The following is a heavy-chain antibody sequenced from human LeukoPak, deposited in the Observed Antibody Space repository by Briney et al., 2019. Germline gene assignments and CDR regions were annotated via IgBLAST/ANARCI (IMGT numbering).Heavy chain of an antibody. D-gene: IGHD6-19*01. CDR1: GFTFSDYA. J-gene: IGHJ4*02. Sequence: GGSLRLSCAASGFTFSDYAMRWVRQAPGKGLEWVSSISSSSSYIYYADSVKGRFTISRDNAKSSLYLQMNSLRAEDTAVYYCARAWYSSGWYLFDYWGQGNLVTVSS. CDR2: ISSSSSYI. V-gene: IGHV3-21*01. CDR3: ARAWYSSGWYLFDY.